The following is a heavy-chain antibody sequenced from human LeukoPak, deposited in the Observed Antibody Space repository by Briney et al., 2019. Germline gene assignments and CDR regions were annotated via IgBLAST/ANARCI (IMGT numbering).Heavy chain of an antibody. D-gene: IGHD6-19*01. CDR1: GASFSGYY. J-gene: IGHJ6*02. CDR2: INHSGYT. V-gene: IGHV4-34*01. CDR3: AREGYSSGRYYYYGMDV. Sequence: PSETLSLTCAVYGASFSGYYWSWIRQPPGKGLEWIGEINHSGYTNYNPSLKSRVFISVDTSKSQFSLKLTSVTAADTAVYYCAREGYSSGRYYYYGMDVWGQGTTVTVSS.